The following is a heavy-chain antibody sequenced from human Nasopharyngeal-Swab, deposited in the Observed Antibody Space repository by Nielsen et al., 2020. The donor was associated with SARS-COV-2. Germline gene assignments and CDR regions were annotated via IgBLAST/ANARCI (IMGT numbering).Heavy chain of an antibody. D-gene: IGHD3-22*01. CDR3: ARDITYYYDGSGSPSYGLDV. J-gene: IGHJ6*02. Sequence: WLRHAPGQGLEWVGGLIPVFGTTHYSQKFQDRLRVTADATTDTAYMELSSLRSDDTAVYYCARDITYYYDGSGSPSYGLDVWGQGTTVTVSS. V-gene: IGHV1-69*01. CDR2: LIPVFGTT.